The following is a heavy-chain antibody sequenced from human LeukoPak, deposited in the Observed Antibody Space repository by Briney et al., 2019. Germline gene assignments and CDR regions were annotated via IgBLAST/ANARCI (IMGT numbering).Heavy chain of an antibody. Sequence: SETLSLTCAVSGGSISSGGYYWSWIRQPPGKGLEWIGYIYYSGSTNYNPSLKSRVTISVDTSKNQFSLKLSSVTAADTAVYYCARDQDWFDPWGQGTLVTVSS. J-gene: IGHJ5*02. CDR2: IYYSGST. CDR3: ARDQDWFDP. V-gene: IGHV4-61*08. CDR1: GGSISSGGYY.